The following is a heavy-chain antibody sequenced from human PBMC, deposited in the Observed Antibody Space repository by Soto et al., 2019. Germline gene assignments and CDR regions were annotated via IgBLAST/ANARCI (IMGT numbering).Heavy chain of an antibody. J-gene: IGHJ6*02. V-gene: IGHV3-23*01. CDR2: ISGSGGST. D-gene: IGHD3-10*01. CDR1: GFTFSSYA. Sequence: EVQLLESGGGLVQPGGSLRLSCAASGFTFSSYAMSWVRQAPGKGLEWVSAISGSGGSTYYADSVKGRFTISRDNSKNTLYLQMNSLRAEDTAVYYCAKATYYYGSGSYPLYYYGMDVWGQGTTVTVSS. CDR3: AKATYYYGSGSYPLYYYGMDV.